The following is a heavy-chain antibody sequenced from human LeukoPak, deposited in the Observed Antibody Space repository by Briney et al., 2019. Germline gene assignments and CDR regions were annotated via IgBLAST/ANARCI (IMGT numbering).Heavy chain of an antibody. V-gene: IGHV3-30*03. D-gene: IGHD5-18*01. Sequence: GGSLRLSCAASGFTLSSYGMHWVHQPQGEGLEWVAVISHDGSKKYSAESVKGRFTISRDNSKNTLYLQMNSLRAEDTAVYYCARANGQLWTTPDYWGQGTLVTISS. CDR3: ARANGQLWTTPDY. J-gene: IGHJ4*02. CDR1: GFTLSSYG. CDR2: ISHDGSKK.